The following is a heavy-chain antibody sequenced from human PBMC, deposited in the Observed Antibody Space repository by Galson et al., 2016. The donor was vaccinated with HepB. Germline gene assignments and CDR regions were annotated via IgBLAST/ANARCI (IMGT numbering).Heavy chain of an antibody. V-gene: IGHV3-23*01. D-gene: IGHD4-23*01. J-gene: IGHJ3*02. CDR2: ISVSGVST. CDR1: GFTFTSHP. Sequence: SLRLSCAASGFTFTSHPMSWVRQAPGKGLEWVSAISVSGVSTYYADSVKGRFTISRDNSKNTLFLQMNSLRAEDTAVYYCARDDTSNSSGGNNSAFDIWGQGTMVIVSS. CDR3: ARDDTSNSSGGNNSAFDI.